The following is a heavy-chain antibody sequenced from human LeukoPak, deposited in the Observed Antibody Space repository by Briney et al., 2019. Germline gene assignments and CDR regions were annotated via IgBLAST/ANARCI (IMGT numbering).Heavy chain of an antibody. CDR2: IRYDGSNK. CDR1: GFTFSSYG. D-gene: IGHD4-17*01. V-gene: IGHV3-30*02. J-gene: IGHJ3*02. CDR3: AKAPDYGDSRRYDAFDI. Sequence: SGGSLRLSCAASGFTFSSYGMHWVRQAPGKGLEWVAFIRYDGSNKYYADSVKGRFTISRDNSKNTQYLQMNSLRAEDTAVYYCAKAPDYGDSRRYDAFDIWGQGTMVTVSS.